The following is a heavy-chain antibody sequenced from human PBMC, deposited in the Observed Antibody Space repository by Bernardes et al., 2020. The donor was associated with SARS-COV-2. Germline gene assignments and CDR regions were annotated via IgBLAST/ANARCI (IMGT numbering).Heavy chain of an antibody. CDR2: ISYEGSIK. J-gene: IGHJ3*01. Sequence: GYLSPSGVASGFTLNRYGMHWVRPAPGEGLEWVTFISYEGSIKYYTESVKGRFTISRDISKNTLYLQMNSLRPDDTAIFYCARGAVSGDEAFGVWGQGTMVTVSS. D-gene: IGHD6-19*01. V-gene: IGHV3-30*03. CDR1: GFTLNRYG. CDR3: ARGAVSGDEAFGV.